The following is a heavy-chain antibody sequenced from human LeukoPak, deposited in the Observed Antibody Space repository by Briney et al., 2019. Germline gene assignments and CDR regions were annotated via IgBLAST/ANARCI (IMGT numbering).Heavy chain of an antibody. CDR3: ARGYIGPDY. CDR1: GFTFSSHW. J-gene: IGHJ4*02. V-gene: IGHV3-74*01. D-gene: IGHD5-18*01. CDR2: IDNDGSDT. Sequence: GGSLRLSCVVSGFTFSSHWMHWVRQAPGKGLVWVSRIDNDGSDTVYTDSMKGRFTISRDNAKNTLYLQMNSLRDEDTAVYYCARGYIGPDYWGQGTLVTVSS.